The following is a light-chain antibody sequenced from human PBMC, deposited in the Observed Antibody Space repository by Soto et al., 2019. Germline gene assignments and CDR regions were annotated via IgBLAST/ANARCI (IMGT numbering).Light chain of an antibody. J-gene: IGKJ5*01. Sequence: EIVLSLSPGTLSLYPGERATLSCRASQSVSSYLAWYQQRPGQAPRLLIYGASNRATGIPTRFSGSGSGTDFTLTISSLEPEDFAVYYCQQRSTWPPITFGQGTRL. V-gene: IGKV3-11*01. CDR1: QSVSSY. CDR3: QQRSTWPPIT. CDR2: GAS.